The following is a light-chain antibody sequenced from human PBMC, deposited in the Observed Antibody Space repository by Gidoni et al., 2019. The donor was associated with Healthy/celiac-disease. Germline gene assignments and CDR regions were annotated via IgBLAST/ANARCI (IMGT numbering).Light chain of an antibody. CDR1: QSLLHSNGYNY. J-gene: IGKJ5*01. CDR2: LGS. CDR3: RQALQTPT. Sequence: DIVMTQSQLSLPVTPGEPASISCRSSQSLLHSNGYNYLDWYLQKPGQSPQLLIYLGSNRASGVPDRCSGSGSGTDFTLKISRVEAEDVGVYYCRQALQTPTFGQGTRLEIK. V-gene: IGKV2-28*01.